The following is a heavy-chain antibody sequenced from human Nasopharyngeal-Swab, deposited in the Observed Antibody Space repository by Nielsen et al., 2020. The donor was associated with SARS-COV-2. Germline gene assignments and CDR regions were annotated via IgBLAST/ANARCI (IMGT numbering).Heavy chain of an antibody. CDR3: ARDFGYYDFWSGPGGSYYFDY. D-gene: IGHD3-3*01. Sequence: GESLKISCAASGFTFSSYSMNWVRQAPGKGLEWVSYISSSSSTIYYADSVKGRFTISRDNAKNSLYLQMNSLRAEDTAVYYCARDFGYYDFWSGPGGSYYFDYWGQGTLVTVSS. CDR2: ISSSSSTI. J-gene: IGHJ4*02. CDR1: GFTFSSYS. V-gene: IGHV3-48*01.